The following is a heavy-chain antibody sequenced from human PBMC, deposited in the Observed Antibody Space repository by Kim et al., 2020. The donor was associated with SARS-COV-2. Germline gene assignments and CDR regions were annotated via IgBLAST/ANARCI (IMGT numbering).Heavy chain of an antibody. V-gene: IGHV3-30*01. CDR3: ARFEAEMATIGVY. Sequence: YADSVKGRFTIPRDNSKNTLYLQMNSLRAEDTAVYYCARFEAEMATIGVYWGQGTLVTVSS. J-gene: IGHJ4*02. D-gene: IGHD5-12*01.